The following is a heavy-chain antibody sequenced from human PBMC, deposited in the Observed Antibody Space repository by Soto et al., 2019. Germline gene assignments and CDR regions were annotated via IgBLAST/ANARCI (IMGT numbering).Heavy chain of an antibody. CDR2: INHSGST. Sequence: KLPETLSLTCAVYGGSFSGYYWSWIRQPPGKGLEWIGEINHSGSTNYNPSLKSRVTISVDTSKNQFSLKLSSVTAADTAVYYCARTGYSRSWHFGVKEYYYYGMDVWGQGTAVTVSS. V-gene: IGHV4-34*01. CDR1: GGSFSGYY. D-gene: IGHD6-13*01. CDR3: ARTGYSRSWHFGVKEYYYYGMDV. J-gene: IGHJ6*02.